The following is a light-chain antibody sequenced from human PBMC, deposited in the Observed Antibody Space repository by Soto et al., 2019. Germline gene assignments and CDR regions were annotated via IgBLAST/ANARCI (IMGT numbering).Light chain of an antibody. J-gene: IGLJ1*01. CDR1: SSNIGNNF. CDR3: GSWDTSLTYV. V-gene: IGLV1-51*01. Sequence: QSVLTQPPSVSAAPGQKVTISCSGSSSNIGNNFVSWYQQLPGTAPKLLIYDNNKRPSGIPDRFSGSQSGTSATLGITGLQTGDEADYYCGSWDTSLTYVFGTGTKLNVL. CDR2: DNN.